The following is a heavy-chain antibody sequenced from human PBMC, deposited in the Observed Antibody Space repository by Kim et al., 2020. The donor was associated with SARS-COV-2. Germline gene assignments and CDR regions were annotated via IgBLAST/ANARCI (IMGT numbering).Heavy chain of an antibody. CDR2: ISSSSSYI. J-gene: IGHJ6*02. CDR1: GFSFSAYT. V-gene: IGHV3-21*01. Sequence: GGSLRLSCTDSGFSFSAYTMHWVRQAPGKGLEWVSSISSSSSYIYYIDSVKGRFTISRDNAKNFLYLQMNGLRAEDTALYYCVRDPGPNYGMDVWGQGTTVTVSS. CDR3: VRDPGPNYGMDV.